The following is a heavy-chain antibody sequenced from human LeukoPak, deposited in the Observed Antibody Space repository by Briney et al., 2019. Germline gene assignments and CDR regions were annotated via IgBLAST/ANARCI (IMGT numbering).Heavy chain of an antibody. CDR2: LSYDGSNK. D-gene: IGHD3-22*01. V-gene: IGHV3-30*07. CDR1: GFTFSSYA. Sequence: GGSLRLSCAASGFTFSSYAMHWVRQAPGKGLEWVAVLSYDGSNKYYADSVKGRFSISRDNSKNTLYLQMNSLRAEDTAVYYCAKSSDYYDSSRFDYWGQGTLVTVSS. J-gene: IGHJ4*02. CDR3: AKSSDYYDSSRFDY.